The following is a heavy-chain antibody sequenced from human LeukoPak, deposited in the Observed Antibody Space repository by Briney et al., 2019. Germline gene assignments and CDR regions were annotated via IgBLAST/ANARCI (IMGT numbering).Heavy chain of an antibody. J-gene: IGHJ6*03. CDR2: MNPNSGNT. V-gene: IGHV1-8*01. D-gene: IGHD3-10*01. CDR3: ARAATMVQGVIITTLRYYYMDV. Sequence: GAPVKVSCKASGYTFTSYDINWVRQATGQGLEWMGWMNPNSGNTGYAQKFQGRVTMTRNTSISTAYMELSSLRSEDTAVYYCARAATMVQGVIITTLRYYYMDVWGKGTTVTVSS. CDR1: GYTFTSYD.